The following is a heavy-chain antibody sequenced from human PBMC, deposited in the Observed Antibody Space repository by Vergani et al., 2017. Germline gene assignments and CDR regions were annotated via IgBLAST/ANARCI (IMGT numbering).Heavy chain of an antibody. CDR2: INHSGST. CDR1: GGSFSGYY. CDR3: ARVLVVAPDY. V-gene: IGHV4-34*01. J-gene: IGHJ4*02. D-gene: IGHD3-22*01. Sequence: QVQLQQWGAGLLKPSETLSLPCAVYGGSFSGYYWSWIRQPPGKGLEWIGEINHSGSTNYNPSLKSRVTISVDTSKNQFSLKLSSVTAADTAVYYCARVLVVAPDYWSQGTLVTVSS.